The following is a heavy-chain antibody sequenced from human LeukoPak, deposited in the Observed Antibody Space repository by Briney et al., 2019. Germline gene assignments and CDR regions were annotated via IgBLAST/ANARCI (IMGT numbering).Heavy chain of an antibody. CDR2: ISYDGSNK. CDR1: GFTFSSYS. Sequence: GGSLRLSCAASGFTFSSYSMNWVRQAPGKGLEWVAVISYDGSNKYYADSVKGRFTISRDNSKNTLYLQMNSLRAEDTAVYYCATLDAYYYDSSGYYSRHDAFDIWGQGTMVTVSS. CDR3: ATLDAYYYDSSGYYSRHDAFDI. V-gene: IGHV3-30*03. J-gene: IGHJ3*02. D-gene: IGHD3-22*01.